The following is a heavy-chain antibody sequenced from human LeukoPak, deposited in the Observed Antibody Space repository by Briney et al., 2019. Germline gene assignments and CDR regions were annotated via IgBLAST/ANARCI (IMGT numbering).Heavy chain of an antibody. Sequence: GGSLRLSCAASGFTFSTYAMHWVRQAPGKGLEWVAVISYDGSNKYYADSVKGRFTISRDNSKNTLYLQMNSLRAEDTAVYYCARDRDCSSTSCSINFDYWGQGTLVTVSS. CDR2: ISYDGSNK. CDR3: ARDRDCSSTSCSINFDY. D-gene: IGHD2-2*01. CDR1: GFTFSTYA. J-gene: IGHJ4*02. V-gene: IGHV3-30-3*01.